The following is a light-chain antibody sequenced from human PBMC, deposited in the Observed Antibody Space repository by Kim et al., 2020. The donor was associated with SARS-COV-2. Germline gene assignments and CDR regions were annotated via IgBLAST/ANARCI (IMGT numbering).Light chain of an antibody. CDR1: SNVVGNQG. J-gene: IGLJ3*02. V-gene: IGLV10-54*02. CDR3: SAVDASLSDSV. CDR2: KRN. Sequence: QLAILSRTGYSNVVGNQGSFWSQQHQGQPPQLLSGKRNNRPSGISERFSGSRSGRTASLTITGLQPEEDADYYCSAVDASLSDSVFGGGTQPTVL.